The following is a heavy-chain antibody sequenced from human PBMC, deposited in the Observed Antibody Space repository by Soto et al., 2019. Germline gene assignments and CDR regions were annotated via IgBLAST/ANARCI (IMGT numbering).Heavy chain of an antibody. CDR3: AREHRGYYRGYYYYGMDV. Sequence: GASVKVSCKASGYTFTSYGINCVRQAPGQGLEWMGWISAYNGNTNYGQKLQGRVTMTTDTSTITDYMELSSLRSDDTAVYYFAREHRGYYRGYYYYGMDVWGQGTTVTVSS. D-gene: IGHD3-22*01. J-gene: IGHJ6*02. V-gene: IGHV1-18*01. CDR2: ISAYNGNT. CDR1: GYTFTSYG.